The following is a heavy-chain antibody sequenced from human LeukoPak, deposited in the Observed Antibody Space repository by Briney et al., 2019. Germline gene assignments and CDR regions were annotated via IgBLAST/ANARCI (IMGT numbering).Heavy chain of an antibody. CDR1: GGSFSGYY. D-gene: IGHD3-22*01. J-gene: IGHJ4*02. CDR3: AGLEGRYSSGLYYYYFDY. CDR2: MYLSGTT. V-gene: IGHV4-34*01. Sequence: ASETLSLTCAVYGGSFSGYYWSWIRQPPGKGLEWIGEMYLSGTTHSNPSVKSRVTISIDKSKNQFFLNLSSVTAADTAVYYCAGLEGRYSSGLYYYYFDYWGQGTLVTVSS.